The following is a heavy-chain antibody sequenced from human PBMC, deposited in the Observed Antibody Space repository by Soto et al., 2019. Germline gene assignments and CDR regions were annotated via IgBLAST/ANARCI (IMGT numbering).Heavy chain of an antibody. V-gene: IGHV1-8*02. J-gene: IGHJ4*02. D-gene: IGHD4-17*01. CDR1: GYTFTSYD. CDR2: MNAHSGNA. CDR3: AKALYGDHVDC. Sequence: QVQLVQSGAEVKKPGASVKVSCKASGYTFTSYDINWVRQATGQGLEWMGWMNAHSGNAGYAQKVQGRVTMTRNTAKSTAYMDLSSLRSEITPVYYCAKALYGDHVDCWSQGDLGTLAS.